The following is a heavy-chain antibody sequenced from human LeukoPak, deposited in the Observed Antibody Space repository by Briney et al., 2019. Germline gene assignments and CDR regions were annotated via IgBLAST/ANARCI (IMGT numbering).Heavy chain of an antibody. Sequence: GGSLRLSCAASGFTFSNYWMSWVRQAPGKGLEWVANIKQDGSEKYYVDSVKGQFTISRDNAKNSLYLQMDSLRAEDTAVYYCASGQQLAYWGQGTLVTVSA. CDR2: IKQDGSEK. CDR1: GFTFSNYW. D-gene: IGHD6-13*01. CDR3: ASGQQLAY. J-gene: IGHJ4*02. V-gene: IGHV3-7*03.